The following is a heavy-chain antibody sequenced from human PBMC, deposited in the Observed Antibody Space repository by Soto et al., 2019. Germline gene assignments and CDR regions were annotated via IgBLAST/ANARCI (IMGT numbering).Heavy chain of an antibody. J-gene: IGHJ6*02. Sequence: GASLKISCKGSGYIFTTYWIGWVRQMPGKGLEWMGIIYPIDSDTKHSPSFEGQVTVSVDKSISTAYLQWSSLKASDTAMYYCATYQDPYYYGMDVWGQGTTVTVSS. D-gene: IGHD2-2*01. V-gene: IGHV5-51*01. CDR2: IYPIDSDT. CDR1: GYIFTTYW. CDR3: ATYQDPYYYGMDV.